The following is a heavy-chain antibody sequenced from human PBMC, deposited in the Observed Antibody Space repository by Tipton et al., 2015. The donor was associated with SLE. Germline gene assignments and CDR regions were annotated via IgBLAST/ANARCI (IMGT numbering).Heavy chain of an antibody. CDR3: ASPLGYCSSTSCYTLVY. V-gene: IGHV4-34*01. J-gene: IGHJ4*02. Sequence: LRLSCAAYGGSFSGYYWSWIRQPPGKGLEWIGEINHSGSTNYNPSLKSRVTISVDTSKNQFSLKLSSVTAADTAVYYCASPLGYCSSTSCYTLVYWGQGTLVTVSS. CDR2: INHSGST. CDR1: GGSFSGYY. D-gene: IGHD2-2*02.